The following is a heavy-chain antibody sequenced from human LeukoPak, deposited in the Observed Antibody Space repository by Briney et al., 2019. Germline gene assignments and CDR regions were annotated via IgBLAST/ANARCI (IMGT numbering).Heavy chain of an antibody. D-gene: IGHD1-7*01. CDR3: ARDQDWNYAFDI. CDR1: GYTLTSYF. J-gene: IGHJ3*02. CDR2: INPSGGST. Sequence: ASVKVSCKASGYTLTSYFIHWARQAPGQGLEWMGIINPSGGSTSYAQKFQGRVTMTRDTSTSTVYMELSSLRSEDTAVYYCARDQDWNYAFDIWGQGTMVTVSS. V-gene: IGHV1-46*01.